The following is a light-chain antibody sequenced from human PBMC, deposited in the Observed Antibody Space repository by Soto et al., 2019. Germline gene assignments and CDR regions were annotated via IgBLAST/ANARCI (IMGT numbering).Light chain of an antibody. CDR3: PQYVYLSR. J-gene: IGKJ2*03. CDR2: DAS. CDR1: QGMNIY. Sequence: DIQMPQSPSSLSASVGDRVTITCQASQGMNIYLNWYQQKPGKAPNLLIYDASNLETGVPGRFRGSGSGTDFTLAISSLQPEGIVTCYCPQYVYLSRFGHGTQLEIK. V-gene: IGKV1-33*01.